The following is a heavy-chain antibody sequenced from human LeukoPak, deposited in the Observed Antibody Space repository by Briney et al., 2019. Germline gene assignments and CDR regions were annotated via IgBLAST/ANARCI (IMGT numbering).Heavy chain of an antibody. Sequence: PSETLSLTCAVYGGPFSGYYWSWIRQPPGKGLEWIGEINHSGSTNYNPSLKSRVTISVDTSKNQFSLKLSSVTAADTAVYYCARVAYYGDYFDYWGQGTLVTVSS. J-gene: IGHJ4*02. CDR2: INHSGST. D-gene: IGHD4-17*01. CDR3: ARVAYYGDYFDY. CDR1: GGPFSGYY. V-gene: IGHV4-34*01.